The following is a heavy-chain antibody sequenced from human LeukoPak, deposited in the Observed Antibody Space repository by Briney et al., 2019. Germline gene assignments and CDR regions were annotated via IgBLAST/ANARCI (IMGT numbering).Heavy chain of an antibody. CDR2: ISSSSSTI. J-gene: IGHJ4*02. Sequence: PGGSLRLSCAASGFTFSSYSMNWVRQAPGKGLEWVSYISSSSSTIYYADSVKGRFTISRDNAKNSLYLQMNSLRAEDTAVYYCARAYCSGGSCSTGDYFGYWGQGTLVTVSS. D-gene: IGHD2-15*01. CDR3: ARAYCSGGSCSTGDYFGY. CDR1: GFTFSSYS. V-gene: IGHV3-48*01.